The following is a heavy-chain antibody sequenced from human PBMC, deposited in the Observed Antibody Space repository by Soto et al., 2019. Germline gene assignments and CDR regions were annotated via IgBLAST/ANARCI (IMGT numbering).Heavy chain of an antibody. CDR1: GFTFSSYS. CDR3: ARDRVSGAYYHEAFDM. Sequence: EVQLVDSGGNLVQPGGSLRLSCAASGFTFSSYSMNWVRQAPGKGLEWVSYISSSGSTIYHADSVKGRFTISRDNSKKALYLQINSLRAEDTAVYYCARDRVSGAYYHEAFDMWGQGTMVTVSS. J-gene: IGHJ3*02. D-gene: IGHD3-10*01. V-gene: IGHV3-48*01. CDR2: ISSSGSTI.